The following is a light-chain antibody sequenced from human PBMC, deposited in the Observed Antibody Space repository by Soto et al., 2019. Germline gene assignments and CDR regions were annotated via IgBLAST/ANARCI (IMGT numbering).Light chain of an antibody. V-gene: IGLV2-8*01. Sequence: QSVLTQPPSASGSPGQSVTISCTGTSSDVGGYNYVSWYQQHPGKAPKLMIYEVSKRPSGVPDRFSGSKSGNTASLAVSGLQAEDEADYYCSSYAGSNLWVFGGGTKGTVL. CDR1: SSDVGGYNY. CDR2: EVS. CDR3: SSYAGSNLWV. J-gene: IGLJ3*02.